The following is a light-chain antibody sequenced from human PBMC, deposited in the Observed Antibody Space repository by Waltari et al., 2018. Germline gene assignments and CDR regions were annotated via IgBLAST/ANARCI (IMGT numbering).Light chain of an antibody. CDR2: DAS. CDR1: QDISNN. V-gene: IGKV1-33*01. Sequence: DVHMTQSPSSLSSSLGGKVTITCQASQDISNNLNWYHQKPGKAPKPLIYDASNMETGIPSRFSGSGSGTDFTLTISSLEAEDFAIYYCQQYDNLPPHTFGGGARVEIK. CDR3: QQYDNLPPHT. J-gene: IGKJ4*01.